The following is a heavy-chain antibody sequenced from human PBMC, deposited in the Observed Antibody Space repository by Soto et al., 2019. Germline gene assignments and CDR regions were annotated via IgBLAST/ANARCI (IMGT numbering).Heavy chain of an antibody. Sequence: GGSLRLSCAASGFTFSRYSMNWVRQAPGKGLEWVSYISSRSSTIYYADSVKGRFTISRDNAKNSLYLQMNSLRAEDTAVYYCARANYYGSPGDFDYWGQGTLVTVSS. J-gene: IGHJ4*02. CDR2: ISSRSSTI. V-gene: IGHV3-48*01. D-gene: IGHD3-10*01. CDR3: ARANYYGSPGDFDY. CDR1: GFTFSRYS.